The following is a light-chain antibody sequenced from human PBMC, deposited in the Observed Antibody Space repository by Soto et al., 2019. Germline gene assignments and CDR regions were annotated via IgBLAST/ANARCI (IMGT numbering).Light chain of an antibody. Sequence: DIPMTQSPSTLSASVGDRVTITCRASQSISSWLAWYQQKPGKAPKVPIFDASSLESGVPSRFSGSGSATEFTLPMSSLQPDDFATYYCQQYSTYPWTFGQGTKVDI. J-gene: IGKJ1*01. CDR3: QQYSTYPWT. V-gene: IGKV1-5*01. CDR1: QSISSW. CDR2: DAS.